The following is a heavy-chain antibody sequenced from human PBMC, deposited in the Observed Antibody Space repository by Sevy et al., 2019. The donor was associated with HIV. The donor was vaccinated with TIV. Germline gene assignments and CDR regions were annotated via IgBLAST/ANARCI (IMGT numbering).Heavy chain of an antibody. J-gene: IGHJ3*02. Sequence: GGSLRLSCAASVFNFSSYAMHWVRQAPGKGLEWVAVISYAGSSKYYGDSVKGRFTISRDNSKNTLFLQIDSLRAEDTAVYYCAKESGSYYDFWSGHDAFDIWGQGTMITVSS. V-gene: IGHV3-30*18. CDR2: ISYAGSSK. CDR1: VFNFSSYA. D-gene: IGHD3-3*01. CDR3: AKESGSYYDFWSGHDAFDI.